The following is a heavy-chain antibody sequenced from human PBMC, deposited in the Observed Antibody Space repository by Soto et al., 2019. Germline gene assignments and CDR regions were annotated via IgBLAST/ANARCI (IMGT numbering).Heavy chain of an antibody. CDR2: IYSKTGTI. J-gene: IGHJ4*02. V-gene: IGHV1-18*01. CDR1: GYIFNNFG. Sequence: QVQLVQSGAEVQKPGASVKVSCKTSGYIFNNFGITWVRQAPGLGLEWLGWIYSKTGTINFAQKFQCRVTMTTDTSTSTAFMELRSLKFDDSAVYFCARDFDFDIDHWGQGTLVTVS. D-gene: IGHD3-9*01. CDR3: ARDFDFDIDH.